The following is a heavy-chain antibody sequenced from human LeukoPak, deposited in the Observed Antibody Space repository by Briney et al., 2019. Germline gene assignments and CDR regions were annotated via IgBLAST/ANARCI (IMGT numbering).Heavy chain of an antibody. V-gene: IGHV3-11*01. CDR1: GFTFSDYY. Sequence: PGRSLRLSCAASGFTFSDYYMSWIRQAPGKGLEWVSYISSSGSTIYYADSVKGRFTISRDNAKNSLYLQMNSLRAEDTAVYYCARDRVSAAGIPPSGYWGQGTLVTVSS. J-gene: IGHJ4*02. CDR2: ISSSGSTI. D-gene: IGHD6-13*01. CDR3: ARDRVSAAGIPPSGY.